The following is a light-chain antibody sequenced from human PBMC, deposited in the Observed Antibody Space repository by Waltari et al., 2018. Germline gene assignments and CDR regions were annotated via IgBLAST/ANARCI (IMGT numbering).Light chain of an antibody. V-gene: IGKV1-5*03. J-gene: IGKJ1*01. CDR1: QSISSW. CDR2: KAS. CDR3: QQYNSYST. Sequence: DIQMTQSPSTLSASVGTRFTITCRASQSISSWLAWYQQKPGKAPKLLIYKASSLESGVPSRFSGSGSGTEFTLTISSLQPDDFATYYCQQYNSYSTFGQGTKVEIK.